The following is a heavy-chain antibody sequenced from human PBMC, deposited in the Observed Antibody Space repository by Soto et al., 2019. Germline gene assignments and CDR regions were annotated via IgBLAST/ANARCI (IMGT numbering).Heavy chain of an antibody. Sequence: EVQLLESGGGLVQPGGSLRLSCAASGFSFSSYAMSWVRQAPGKGLEWVSAISGSGGSTYYADSVKGRFTISIDNSKNTLYLQMNSLRAEDTAIYYCATDIAAAGSCSDYWGQGTLVNVSS. CDR3: ATDIAAAGSCSDY. V-gene: IGHV3-23*01. D-gene: IGHD6-13*01. J-gene: IGHJ4*02. CDR1: GFSFSSYA. CDR2: ISGSGGST.